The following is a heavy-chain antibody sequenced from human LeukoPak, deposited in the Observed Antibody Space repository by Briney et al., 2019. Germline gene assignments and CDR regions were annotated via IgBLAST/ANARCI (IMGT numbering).Heavy chain of an antibody. CDR2: IAASGTT. D-gene: IGHD3-10*01. CDR3: AGAPTSGYYYGSGSPLAFDY. CDR1: GGSIESYY. V-gene: IGHV4-4*08. Sequence: PSETLSLTCSVSGGSIESYYWSWIRQPPGKGLEFIGYIAASGTTKHNPSLKSRVTLSMDTSKNQFSLKLRSVTAADTAVYYCAGAPTSGYYYGSGSPLAFDYWGQGTLVTVSS. J-gene: IGHJ4*02.